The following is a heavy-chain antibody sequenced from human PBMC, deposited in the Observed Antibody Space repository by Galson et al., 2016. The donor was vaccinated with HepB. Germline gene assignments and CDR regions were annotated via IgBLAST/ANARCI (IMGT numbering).Heavy chain of an antibody. Sequence: SLRLSCATSGFPFDNYAMSWFRQAPGKGLQWVGFIRSNSYGGTTEYAASVTGSFTISRDDSKSNVYLQMNWLKTEAAAVYYCYSVVGIDYDFWSGYPDFDCWGQGALVTVSS. CDR1: GFPFDNYA. J-gene: IGHJ4*02. CDR2: IRSNSYGGTT. D-gene: IGHD3-3*01. V-gene: IGHV3-49*03. CDR3: YSVVGIDYDFWSGYPDFDC.